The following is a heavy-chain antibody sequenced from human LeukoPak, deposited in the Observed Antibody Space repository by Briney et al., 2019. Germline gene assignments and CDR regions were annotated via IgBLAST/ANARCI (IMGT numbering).Heavy chain of an antibody. D-gene: IGHD3-10*01. CDR1: GGSINDYY. Sequence: SETLSLTCTVSGGSINDYYWNWLRQPPGKGLEWIGFIYYRGTTNNNPSLKSRVTTSIDTSKKQFSLNLSSVTAADTAIYYCAGVFSGRRPFELWGQGILATVSS. V-gene: IGHV4-59*03. CDR2: IYYRGTT. J-gene: IGHJ4*02. CDR3: AGVFSGRRPFEL.